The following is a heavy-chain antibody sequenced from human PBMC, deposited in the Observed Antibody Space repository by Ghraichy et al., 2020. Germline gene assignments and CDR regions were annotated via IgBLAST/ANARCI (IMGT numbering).Heavy chain of an antibody. CDR2: TYYRSKWYN. CDR3: ARARAEHPIAAASTFVY. D-gene: IGHD6-13*01. J-gene: IGHJ4*02. Sequence: SQTLSLTCAIFGDSVSSNSAAWNWIRQSPSRGLEWLGRTYYRSKWYNDYAVSVKSRITINPDTPKNQFSLQLNSVTPEDTAVYYCARARAEHPIAAASTFVYWGQGTLVTVSS. CDR1: GDSVSSNSAA. V-gene: IGHV6-1*01.